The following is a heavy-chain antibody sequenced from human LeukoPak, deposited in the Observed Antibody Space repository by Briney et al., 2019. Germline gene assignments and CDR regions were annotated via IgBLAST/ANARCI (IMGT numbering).Heavy chain of an antibody. J-gene: IGHJ4*02. Sequence: PGGSLRLSCAASGFTFSSYAMNWVRQAPGKGLEWVSGLSGNGGNQYYADSMKGRFTISRDNSKNTLFLQMNSLRAEDTAIYYCARDPNGSGPDFDCWGQGTLVTVSS. V-gene: IGHV3-23*01. CDR3: ARDPNGSGPDFDC. CDR2: LSGNGGNQ. D-gene: IGHD3-10*01. CDR1: GFTFSSYA.